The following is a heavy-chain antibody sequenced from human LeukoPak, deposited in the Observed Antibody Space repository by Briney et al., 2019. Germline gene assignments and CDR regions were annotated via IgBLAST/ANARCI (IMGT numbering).Heavy chain of an antibody. CDR3: AGQYYYYSMDV. D-gene: IGHD4-11*01. V-gene: IGHV4-34*01. Sequence: PSQTLSLTCAVYGGSFSGYCWSWIRQPPGEGLEWIGEINHSGSTNYNPSLKSRVTISVDTSKNQFSLKLSSVTAADTAVYYCAGQYYYYSMDVWGKGASVTVSS. CDR1: GGSFSGYC. J-gene: IGHJ6*03. CDR2: INHSGST.